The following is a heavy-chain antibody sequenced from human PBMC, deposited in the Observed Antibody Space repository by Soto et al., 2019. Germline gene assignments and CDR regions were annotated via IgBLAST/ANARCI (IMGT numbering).Heavy chain of an antibody. V-gene: IGHV3-33*01. CDR2: IWYDGSNK. Sequence: VGSLRLSGAASGFTFSSYGMHWVRQAPGKGLEWVAVIWYDGSNKYYADSVKGRFTISRDNSKNTLYLQMNSLRAEDTAVYYCARGTSSSYYYDSSGYQTVRYFDLWGRGTLVTVSS. J-gene: IGHJ2*01. CDR1: GFTFSSYG. CDR3: ARGTSSSYYYDSSGYQTVRYFDL. D-gene: IGHD3-22*01.